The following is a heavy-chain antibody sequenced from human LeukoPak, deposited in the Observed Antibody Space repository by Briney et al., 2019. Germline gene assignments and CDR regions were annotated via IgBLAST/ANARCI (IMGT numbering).Heavy chain of an antibody. CDR2: INHSGTT. D-gene: IGHD1-14*01. Sequence: SETLSLTCAVYGGSFSGYYWSWIRQPPGKGLEWIGEINHSGTTNYNPSLKSRVTISIDTSKNQFSLKLSSVTAADTAVYYCAGGPDRGYWGQGTLVTVSS. CDR3: AGGPDRGY. V-gene: IGHV4-34*01. CDR1: GGSFSGYY. J-gene: IGHJ4*02.